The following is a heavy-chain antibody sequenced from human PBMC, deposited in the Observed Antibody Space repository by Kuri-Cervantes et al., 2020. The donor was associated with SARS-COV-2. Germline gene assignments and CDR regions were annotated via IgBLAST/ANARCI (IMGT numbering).Heavy chain of an antibody. CDR3: AKEYHRFGGSGSYGTRIRNDAFDI. Sequence: GGSLRLSCAASGVTFDDDAIHWFRQAPGKGLEWVPLISWDGGSTYYADSVKGRFTISRDNSKNSLYLQMNSLRAEDTALYYCAKEYHRFGGSGSYGTRIRNDAFDIWGQGTMVTVSS. V-gene: IGHV3-43D*03. CDR2: ISWDGGST. CDR1: GVTFDDDA. D-gene: IGHD3-10*01. J-gene: IGHJ3*02.